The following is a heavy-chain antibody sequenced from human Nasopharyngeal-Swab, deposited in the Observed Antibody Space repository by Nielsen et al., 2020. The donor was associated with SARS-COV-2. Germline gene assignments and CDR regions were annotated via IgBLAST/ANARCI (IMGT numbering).Heavy chain of an antibody. Sequence: ESLKISCAASGFTFSSYWMHWVRQAPGKGLVWVSRINSDGSSTSYADSVKGRFTISRDNAKNTLYLQMNSLRAEDTAVYYCASLSYGDHAFDIWGQGTMVTVSS. D-gene: IGHD4-17*01. CDR1: GFTFSSYW. CDR2: INSDGSST. V-gene: IGHV3-74*01. J-gene: IGHJ3*02. CDR3: ASLSYGDHAFDI.